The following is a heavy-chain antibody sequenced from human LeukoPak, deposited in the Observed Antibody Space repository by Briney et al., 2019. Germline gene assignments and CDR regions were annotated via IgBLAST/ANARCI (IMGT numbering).Heavy chain of an antibody. CDR1: GGTFSSYA. CDR2: IIPIFGTA. J-gene: IGHJ4*02. CDR3: ARGPYSSSWSNFDY. V-gene: IGHV1-69*06. Sequence: SMKVSCKASGGTFSSYAISWVRQAPGQGLEWMGGIIPIFGTANYAQKFQGRVTITADKSTSTAYMELSSLRSEDTAVYYCARGPYSSSWSNFDYWGQGTLVTVSS. D-gene: IGHD6-13*01.